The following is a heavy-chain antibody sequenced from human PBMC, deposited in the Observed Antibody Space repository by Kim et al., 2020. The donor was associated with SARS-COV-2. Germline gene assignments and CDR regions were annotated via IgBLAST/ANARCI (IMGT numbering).Heavy chain of an antibody. CDR3: ASLFFNDFWSGFDY. J-gene: IGHJ4*02. Sequence: APKFTGRVTLTADESTSTAYMELSSLRSEDTAVYYCASLFFNDFWSGFDYWGQGTLVTVSS. D-gene: IGHD3-3*01. V-gene: IGHV1-69*01.